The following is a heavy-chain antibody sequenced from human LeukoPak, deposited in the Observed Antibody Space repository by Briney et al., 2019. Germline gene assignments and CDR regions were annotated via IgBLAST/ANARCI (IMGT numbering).Heavy chain of an antibody. D-gene: IGHD3-3*01. V-gene: IGHV1-69*05. Sequence: SVKVSCTASGGTFSSYAISWVRQAPGQGLEWMGSISPICGTANYAHTFQGRVTITTDESTSTAYLQLSSLRAEDTAVYYCARPQSGYDVWSGSTFDYWGQGTLVTVSS. CDR1: GGTFSSYA. CDR2: ISPICGTA. CDR3: ARPQSGYDVWSGSTFDY. J-gene: IGHJ4*02.